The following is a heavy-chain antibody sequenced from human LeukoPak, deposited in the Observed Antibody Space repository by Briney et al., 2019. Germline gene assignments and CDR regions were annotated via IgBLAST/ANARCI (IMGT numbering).Heavy chain of an antibody. CDR1: GFTFSSYA. CDR3: AKDGARGSSWYQ. J-gene: IGHJ4*02. Sequence: GESLKISCAASGFTFSSYAMSWVRQAPGNGLEWVSAICGSGGSTYYADSVKGRFTISRDNSKNTLYLQMNSLRAEDTAVYYCAKDGARGSSWYQWGQGTLVTVSS. D-gene: IGHD6-13*01. CDR2: ICGSGGST. V-gene: IGHV3-23*01.